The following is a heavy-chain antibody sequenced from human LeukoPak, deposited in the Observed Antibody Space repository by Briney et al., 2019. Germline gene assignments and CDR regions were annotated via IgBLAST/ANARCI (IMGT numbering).Heavy chain of an antibody. J-gene: IGHJ6*03. CDR1: GFTFSKFA. V-gene: IGHV3-64*01. Sequence: PGGSLRLSCAASGFTFSKFAMHWVRQAPGKGLEYVSAITNNGGSTYYANSVKGSFTISRDNSKNTAYLQMGSLRAEDMAVYYCARGGDGDNYYYYYYMDVWGKGATRTVSS. CDR2: ITNNGGST. D-gene: IGHD4-17*01. CDR3: ARGGDGDNYYYYYYMDV.